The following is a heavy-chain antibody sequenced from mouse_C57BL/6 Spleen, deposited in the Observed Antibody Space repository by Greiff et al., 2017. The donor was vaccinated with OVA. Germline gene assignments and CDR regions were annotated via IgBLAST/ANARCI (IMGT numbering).Heavy chain of an antibody. Sequence: DVHLVESGGDLVKPGGSLKLSCAASGFTFSSYGMSWVRQTPDKRLEWVATISSGGSYTYYPDSVKGRFTISRDNAKNTLYLQMSSLKSEDTAMYYCARQGDYDYFDYWGQGTTLTVSS. V-gene: IGHV5-6*01. D-gene: IGHD2-4*01. CDR3: ARQGDYDYFDY. CDR1: GFTFSSYG. J-gene: IGHJ2*01. CDR2: ISSGGSYT.